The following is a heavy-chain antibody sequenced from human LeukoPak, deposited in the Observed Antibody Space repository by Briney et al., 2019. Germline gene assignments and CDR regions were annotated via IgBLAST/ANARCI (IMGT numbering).Heavy chain of an antibody. CDR3: ASSVPAGVNYYYGMDV. V-gene: IGHV3-53*04. D-gene: IGHD2-2*01. Sequence: GGSLRLSCAASGFTVSGNYMSWVRQAPGKGLEWVSVIYSGGSTYYADSVKGRFTISRHNSKNTLYLQMNSLRAEDTAVYYCASSVPAGVNYYYGMDVWGQGTTVTVSS. J-gene: IGHJ6*02. CDR1: GFTVSGNY. CDR2: IYSGGST.